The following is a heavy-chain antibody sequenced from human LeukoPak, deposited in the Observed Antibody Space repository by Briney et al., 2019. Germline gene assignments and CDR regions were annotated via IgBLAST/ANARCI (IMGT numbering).Heavy chain of an antibody. CDR2: INSDGSST. V-gene: IGHV3-74*01. J-gene: IGHJ4*02. CDR3: AREGVDSSGSRFDY. CDR1: GFTFSQYA. Sequence: GGSLRLSCAASGFTFSQYAMNWVRQAPGKGLVWVSRINSDGSSTSYADSVKGRFTISRDNAKNTLYLQMNSLRAEDTAVYYCAREGVDSSGSRFDYWGQGTLVTVSS. D-gene: IGHD3-22*01.